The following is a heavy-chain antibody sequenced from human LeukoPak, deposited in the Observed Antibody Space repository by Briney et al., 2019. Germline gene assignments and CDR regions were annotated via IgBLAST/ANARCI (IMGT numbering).Heavy chain of an antibody. CDR1: GGSISSYY. D-gene: IGHD2-15*01. Sequence: KASETLSLTCTVSGGSISSYYWSWIRQPAGKGLEWIGRIYTSGSTNYNPSLKSRVTMSVDTSKNQFSLKLSSVTAADTAVYYCARGQGCSGGSCYFADYWGQGTLVTVSS. CDR3: ARGQGCSGGSCYFADY. CDR2: IYTSGST. J-gene: IGHJ4*02. V-gene: IGHV4-4*07.